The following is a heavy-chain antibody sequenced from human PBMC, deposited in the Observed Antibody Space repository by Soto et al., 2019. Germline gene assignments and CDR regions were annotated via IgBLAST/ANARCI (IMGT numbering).Heavy chain of an antibody. CDR3: ARGGSGDNWFDP. V-gene: IGHV4-31*02. D-gene: IGHD2-15*01. CDR1: SGSITSGGFY. CDR2: IFHSGSI. Sequence: QVLLQESGPGLVRPSQTLSLTCVVSSGSITSGGFYWHWVRQRPGEGLEWIGYIFHSGSIYYNPSLSSRGSMSMDTSNDQFSLNLSSVTAADTAVYFCARGGSGDNWFDPWGQGTLVTVSS. J-gene: IGHJ5*02.